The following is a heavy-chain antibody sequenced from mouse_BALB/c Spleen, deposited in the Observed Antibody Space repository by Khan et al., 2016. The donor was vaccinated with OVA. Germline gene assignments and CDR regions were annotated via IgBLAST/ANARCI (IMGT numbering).Heavy chain of an antibody. V-gene: IGHV1-4*01. CDR1: GYTFTSYT. Sequence: VQLQESGAELARPGASVKMSCKASGYTFTSYTMHWVRQRPGQALEWIGHINPSNNYTNYNQNFKDKAALIVDKSSNTAYMQLNSLTSEDSAVYYCVREGAYYRSDGWFAYWGQGTLVTVSA. CDR2: INPSNNYT. J-gene: IGHJ3*01. CDR3: VREGAYYRSDGWFAY. D-gene: IGHD2-14*01.